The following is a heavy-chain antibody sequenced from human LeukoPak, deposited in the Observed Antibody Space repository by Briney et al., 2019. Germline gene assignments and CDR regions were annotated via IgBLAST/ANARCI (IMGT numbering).Heavy chain of an antibody. CDR3: ARTIAARRHYYFDY. J-gene: IGHJ4*02. CDR2: IYPGDSDT. CDR1: GYSFTTYW. Sequence: GESLKISCKGSGYSFTTYWIDWVRQMPGKGLEWMGIIYPGDSDTRYSPSFQGQVTISADKSISTAYLQWSSLKASDTAMYYCARTIAARRHYYFDYWGQGTLDTVSS. V-gene: IGHV5-51*01. D-gene: IGHD6-6*01.